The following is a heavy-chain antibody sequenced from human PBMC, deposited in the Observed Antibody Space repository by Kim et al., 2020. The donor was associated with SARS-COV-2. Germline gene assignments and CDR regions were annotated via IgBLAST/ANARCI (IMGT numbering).Heavy chain of an antibody. CDR2: ISYDGSNK. Sequence: GGSLRLSCAASGFTFSSYGMHWVRQAPGKGLEWVAVISYDGSNKYYADSVKGRFTISRDNSKNTLYLQMNSLRAEDTAVYYCAKDGGNIVVVTATISLYYFDYWGQGTLVTVSS. V-gene: IGHV3-30*18. CDR1: GFTFSSYG. D-gene: IGHD2-21*02. CDR3: AKDGGNIVVVTATISLYYFDY. J-gene: IGHJ4*02.